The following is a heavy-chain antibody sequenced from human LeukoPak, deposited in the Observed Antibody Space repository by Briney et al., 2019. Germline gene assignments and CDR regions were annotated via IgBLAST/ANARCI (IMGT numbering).Heavy chain of an antibody. V-gene: IGHV3-13*01. J-gene: IGHJ4*02. Sequence: GGSLSLSCAASGFTFSSYDMHWVRQATGKGLEWVSAIGTAGDTYYPGSVKGRFTISRENAKNSLYLQMNSLRAGDTAVYYCARANSYGYVDYWGQGTLVTVSS. D-gene: IGHD5-18*01. CDR1: GFTFSSYD. CDR2: IGTAGDT. CDR3: ARANSYGYVDY.